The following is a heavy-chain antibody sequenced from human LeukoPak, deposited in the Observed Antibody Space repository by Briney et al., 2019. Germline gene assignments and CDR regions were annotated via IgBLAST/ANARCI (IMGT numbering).Heavy chain of an antibody. CDR1: GYTFTAYY. CDR3: AREIGGILVFDY. V-gene: IGHV1-2*02. CDR2: INPNSGDS. Sequence: GASVKVSCKASGYTFTAYYIHWLRQAPGQGLEWMGWINPNSGDSHHAQKFQGRVTMTRDTSISTAYMELSRLRSDDTAVYYCAREIGGILVFDYWGQGTLVTVSS. J-gene: IGHJ4*02. D-gene: IGHD5-18*01.